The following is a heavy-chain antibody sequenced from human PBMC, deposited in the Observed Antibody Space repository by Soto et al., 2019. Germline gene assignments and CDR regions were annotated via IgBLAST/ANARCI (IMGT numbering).Heavy chain of an antibody. CDR3: AVFRSSWFGDGRLDS. D-gene: IGHD6-13*01. V-gene: IGHV5-51*01. CDR2: FYPGDSDI. J-gene: IGHJ4*02. CDR1: GYSFTTYW. Sequence: PGESLKISCVGSGYSFTTYWVAWVRQMPGKGLEWMGLFYPGDSDITYSPSFQGHVTISGDKSIGTAYLQWNSLEASDTAIYYCAVFRSSWFGDGRLDSWGPGTLVTVSS.